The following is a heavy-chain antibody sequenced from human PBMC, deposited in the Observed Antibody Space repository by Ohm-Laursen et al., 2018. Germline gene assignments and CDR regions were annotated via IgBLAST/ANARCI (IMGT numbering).Heavy chain of an antibody. CDR3: ARHSPVEMIIRGAFDI. CDR2: INHSGRT. CDR1: GGSFSGYD. Sequence: GTLSLTCAVYGGSFSGYDWSWICQPPGQGLEWIGEINHSGRTNYNPSLKSRVIISVDTSKNQVSLRMSPVTAADTAVYYCARHSPVEMIIRGAFDIWGQGTMVTASS. J-gene: IGHJ3*02. D-gene: IGHD5-24*01. V-gene: IGHV4-34*01.